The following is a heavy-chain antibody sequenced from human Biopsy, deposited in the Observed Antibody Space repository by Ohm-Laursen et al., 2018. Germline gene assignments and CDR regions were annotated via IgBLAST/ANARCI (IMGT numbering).Heavy chain of an antibody. Sequence: SLRLSCSAVVLTVSSNYMNWVRQAPGKGLEWVSVFYINGTTYYTDSVKGRFTISRDSSKNTVYLQMNSLRVEDTAVYYCASELPVSAPSRGPYDIWGQGTLVTVSS. J-gene: IGHJ3*02. D-gene: IGHD3-10*01. CDR2: FYINGTT. CDR1: VLTVSSNY. CDR3: ASELPVSAPSRGPYDI. V-gene: IGHV3-53*01.